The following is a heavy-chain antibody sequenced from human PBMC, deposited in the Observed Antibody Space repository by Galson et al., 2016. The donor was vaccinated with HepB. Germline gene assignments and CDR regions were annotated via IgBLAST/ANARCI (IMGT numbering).Heavy chain of an antibody. D-gene: IGHD2-15*01. Sequence: SLRLSCAASGFSFSTYGMHWVRQAPGKGLEWVGVISPDGGNKYYAEYVKGRFTFSRDSSKNTLYLQMDSLRAEDTALYYCARKTESGGSGGFWGQGTLVTVSS. CDR3: ARKTESGGSGGF. CDR2: ISPDGGNK. CDR1: GFSFSTYG. J-gene: IGHJ4*02. V-gene: IGHV3-30*03.